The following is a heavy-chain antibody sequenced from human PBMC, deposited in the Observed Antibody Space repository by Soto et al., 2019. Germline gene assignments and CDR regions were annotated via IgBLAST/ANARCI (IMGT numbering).Heavy chain of an antibody. CDR2: ISYDGSNK. D-gene: IGHD3-22*01. Sequence: GGSLRLSCAASGFTFSSYGMHWVRQAPGKGLEWVAVISYDGSNKYYADSVKGRFTISRDNSKNTLYLQMNSLRAEDTAVYYCAKARKDYYDSSGYYYGHFDYWGQGTLVTVSS. J-gene: IGHJ4*02. CDR3: AKARKDYYDSSGYYYGHFDY. V-gene: IGHV3-30*18. CDR1: GFTFSSYG.